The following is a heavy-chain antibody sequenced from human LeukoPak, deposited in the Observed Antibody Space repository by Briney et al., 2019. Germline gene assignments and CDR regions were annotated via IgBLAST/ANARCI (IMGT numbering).Heavy chain of an antibody. D-gene: IGHD6-6*01. CDR2: ISSSSTYI. Sequence: GGSLRLSCAASGFTFNSYVMNRVRQAPGKGLEWVSVISSSSTYIFYADSVKGRFAISRDNAKNSLFLQMNSLRADDTAVYYCARVDGASGAARMDVWGQGTTVTVSS. J-gene: IGHJ6*02. CDR1: GFTFNSYV. CDR3: ARVDGASGAARMDV. V-gene: IGHV3-21*01.